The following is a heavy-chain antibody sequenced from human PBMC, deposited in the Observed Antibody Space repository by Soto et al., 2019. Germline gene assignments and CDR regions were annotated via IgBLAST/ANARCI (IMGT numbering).Heavy chain of an antibody. CDR1: GASISGYY. CDR2: IYATGTT. D-gene: IGHD1-1*01. CDR3: VRDGTKTLRDWFDP. V-gene: IGHV4-4*07. J-gene: IGHJ5*02. Sequence: QVQLQESGPGLVKPSETLSLTCTVSGASISGYYWSWIRKSAGKGLEWIGRIYATGTTDYNPSLQSRFMMSLDPSKKQFSLKLRSVTAADSAVYYCVRDGTKTLRDWFDPWGQGISVTVSS.